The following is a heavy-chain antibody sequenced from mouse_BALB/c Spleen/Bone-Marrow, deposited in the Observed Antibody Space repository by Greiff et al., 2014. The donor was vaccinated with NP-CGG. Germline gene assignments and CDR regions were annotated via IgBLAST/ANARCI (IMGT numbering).Heavy chain of an antibody. V-gene: IGHV1-77*01. CDR1: GYTFTDYA. Sequence: QVQLKQSGPELVKPGASVKMSCKASGYTFTDYAISWVKQRTGQGLEWIGEIYPGSGSTYYNEKFKGKATLTADKSSNTAYMQLSSLTSEDSAVYFCARYYDYDWYFDVWGAGTTVTVSS. CDR3: ARYYDYDWYFDV. CDR2: IYPGSGST. D-gene: IGHD2-4*01. J-gene: IGHJ1*01.